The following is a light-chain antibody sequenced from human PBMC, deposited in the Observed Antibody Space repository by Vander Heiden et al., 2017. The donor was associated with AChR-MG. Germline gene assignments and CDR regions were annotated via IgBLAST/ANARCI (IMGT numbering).Light chain of an antibody. J-gene: IGLJ3*02. CDR1: SSNVGSNT. Sequence: QSVLTQPPSASGTPGQRVTISCSGSSSNVGSNTVNWYQQFPGTAPKLLIYSNNQRPSGVPDRFSGSKSGTSASLAISGLQSEDEADYYCAVWDDSLNGGVFGGGTKLTVL. CDR2: SNN. CDR3: AVWDDSLNGGV. V-gene: IGLV1-44*01.